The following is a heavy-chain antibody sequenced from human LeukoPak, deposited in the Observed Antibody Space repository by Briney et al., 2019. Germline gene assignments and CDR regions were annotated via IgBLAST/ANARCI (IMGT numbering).Heavy chain of an antibody. CDR2: IYYSGST. D-gene: IGHD5-18*01. V-gene: IGHV4-30-4*02. Sequence: SETLSLTCTVSGGSISSGDYYWSWIRQPPGKGLEWIGYIYYSGSTYYNPSLKSRLTISIDTSKNQFSLRLSSVTAADTAVYYCARGAAGYSYGWGQGTLVTVSS. J-gene: IGHJ4*02. CDR1: GGSISSGDYY. CDR3: ARGAAGYSYG.